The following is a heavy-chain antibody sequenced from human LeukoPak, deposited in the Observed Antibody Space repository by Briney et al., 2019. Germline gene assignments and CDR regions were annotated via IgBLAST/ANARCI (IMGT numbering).Heavy chain of an antibody. J-gene: IGHJ4*02. CDR3: ARHAYGDHFDY. Sequence: SETLSLTCTVSGGSISSYYWSWIRQPPGKGLEWIGYIYYSGSTNYNPSLKSRVTISVDTSKNQFSLKQSSVTAANTAVYYCARHAYGDHFDYWGQGTLVTVSS. D-gene: IGHD4-17*01. CDR1: GGSISSYY. CDR2: IYYSGST. V-gene: IGHV4-59*08.